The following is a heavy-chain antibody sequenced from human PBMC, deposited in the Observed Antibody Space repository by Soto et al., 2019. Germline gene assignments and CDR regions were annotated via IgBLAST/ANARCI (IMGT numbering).Heavy chain of an antibody. J-gene: IGHJ5*02. CDR2: IYSSGNT. CDR1: GGTISGYY. CDR3: ARGQLFSDWFDH. V-gene: IGHV4-4*07. D-gene: IGHD5-18*01. Sequence: NPSETLSLTCSVSGGTISGYYWTWIRQPAGKGLEWIGRIYSSGNTKYNPSLQSRVTMSLDTSNNQFSLRLTSVTAADTAVYYCARGQLFSDWFDHWGQGTLVTVSS.